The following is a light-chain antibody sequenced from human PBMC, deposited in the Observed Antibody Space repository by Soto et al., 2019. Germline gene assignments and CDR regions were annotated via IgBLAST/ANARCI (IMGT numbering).Light chain of an antibody. CDR2: GNS. CDR1: SSNIGAGYG. J-gene: IGLJ2*01. Sequence: QLVLTQPPSASGAPGQRVTISCTGSSSNIGAGYGVHRYQQLPGTAPKLLIYGNSNRPSGVPDRFSDSKSGTSASLAITGLQAEDESDYYCQSYDISLSVVFGGGTKVTVL. V-gene: IGLV1-40*01. CDR3: QSYDISLSVV.